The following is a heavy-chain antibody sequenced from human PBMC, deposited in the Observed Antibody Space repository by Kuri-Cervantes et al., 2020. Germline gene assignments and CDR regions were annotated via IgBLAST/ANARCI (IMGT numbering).Heavy chain of an antibody. V-gene: IGHV3-30*18. CDR1: GFTFSSYG. CDR2: ISSDGSNK. CDR3: AKVSLAGSTFHSLATLSGMDV. D-gene: IGHD1-14*01. Sequence: LSLTCAASGFTFSSYGMHWVRQAPGKGLEWVAVISSDGSNKNYADSVKGRFTISRDNSKNTLYLQMNSLRAEDTAVYYCAKVSLAGSTFHSLATLSGMDVWGQGTTVTVSS. J-gene: IGHJ6*02.